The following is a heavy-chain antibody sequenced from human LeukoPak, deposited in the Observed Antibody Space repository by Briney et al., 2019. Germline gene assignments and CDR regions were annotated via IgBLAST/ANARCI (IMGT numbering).Heavy chain of an antibody. Sequence: GGSLRLSCVVSGFTLSSDWMSWVRKAPGKGLEWVANIKKDGIEKYYVESVKGRFTISRDNAKNSLYLQMNSLRAGDTAVYYCARGLWFGDISRAAFDIWGQGTMVVVSS. J-gene: IGHJ3*02. CDR1: GFTLSSDW. CDR3: ARGLWFGDISRAAFDI. V-gene: IGHV3-7*01. D-gene: IGHD3-10*01. CDR2: IKKDGIEK.